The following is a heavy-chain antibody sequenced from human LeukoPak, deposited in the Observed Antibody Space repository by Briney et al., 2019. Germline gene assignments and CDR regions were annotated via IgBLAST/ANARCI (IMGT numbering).Heavy chain of an antibody. CDR2: IHYSGNT. Sequence: PSETLSLTCTVSSDSISSFYWSWIRQPPGKGLEWIGYIHYSGNTKYHPSLKSRVTMSVDTSKNQFSLKLSSATAADTATYYCARLYGSGTAVDHWGQGTLVTVSS. CDR1: SDSISSFY. V-gene: IGHV4-59*08. CDR3: ARLYGSGTAVDH. D-gene: IGHD3-10*01. J-gene: IGHJ4*02.